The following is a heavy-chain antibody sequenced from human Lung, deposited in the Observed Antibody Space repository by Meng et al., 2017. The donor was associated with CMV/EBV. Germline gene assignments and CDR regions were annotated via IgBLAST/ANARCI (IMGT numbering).Heavy chain of an antibody. Sequence: FNNNGLIWVRQAHGKGLEWVGGISAYSGNTNDAQKIQDRVTMTTNTSYNTAYMELRSLRSDDTDIYYCARVVVHYYARGDNADYSDYWGKG. J-gene: IGHJ4*02. V-gene: IGHV1-18*04. CDR1: FNNNG. D-gene: IGHD3-10*02. CDR2: ISAYSGNT. CDR3: ARVVVHYYARGDNADYSDY.